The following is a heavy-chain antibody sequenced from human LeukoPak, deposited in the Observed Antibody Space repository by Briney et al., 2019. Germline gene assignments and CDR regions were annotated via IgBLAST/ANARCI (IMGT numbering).Heavy chain of an antibody. V-gene: IGHV3-7*04. CDR1: GFIFRSYW. CDR2: INQDGREK. J-gene: IGHJ4*02. CDR3: ARGPY. Sequence: GGSLRLSCEVSGFIFRSYWMDWVRQAPGRGLEWVANINQDGREKYFLDSVKGRFTIFRDNAKNTLYLQMNSLRAEDTAVYYCARGPYWGQGTLVTVSS.